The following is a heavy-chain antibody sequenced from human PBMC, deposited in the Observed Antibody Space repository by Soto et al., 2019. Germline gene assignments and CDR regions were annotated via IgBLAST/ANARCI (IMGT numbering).Heavy chain of an antibody. J-gene: IGHJ6*03. Sequence: GASVKVSCKASGYTFTGYYMHWVRQAPGQGLEWMEWINPNSGGTNYAQKFQGWVTMTRDTSISTAYMELSRLRSDDTAVYYCARVSRGAARPLYYMDVWGKGTTVTVSS. CDR3: ARVSRGAARPLYYMDV. V-gene: IGHV1-2*04. D-gene: IGHD6-6*01. CDR1: GYTFTGYY. CDR2: INPNSGGT.